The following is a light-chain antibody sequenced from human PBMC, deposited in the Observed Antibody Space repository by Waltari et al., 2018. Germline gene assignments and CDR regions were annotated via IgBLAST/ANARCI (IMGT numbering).Light chain of an antibody. CDR3: QQYGSSPWT. V-gene: IGKV3-20*01. CDR1: QRISSSF. Sequence: EIVLTQSPGTLSLSPGERATLSCRTSQRISSSFLAWYQQKPGRAPRLLIYGASSRATYIPDRFSGSGSGTDFTLTVSRLEPEDFAVYYCQQYGSSPWTFGQGTKVEI. CDR2: GAS. J-gene: IGKJ1*01.